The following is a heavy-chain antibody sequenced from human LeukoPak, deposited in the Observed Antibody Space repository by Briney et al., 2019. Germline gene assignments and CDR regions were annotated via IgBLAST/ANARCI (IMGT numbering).Heavy chain of an antibody. CDR2: ISAYNGNT. CDR1: GYTFTSYG. CDR3: ARDEGVAGPKYFDY. V-gene: IGHV1-18*01. D-gene: IGHD6-19*01. Sequence: ASVKVSCKASGYTFTSYGISWVRQAPGQGLEWMGWISAYNGNTNYAQKLQGRVTMTTDTSTSTAYMELRSLRSDDTAVYYCARDEGVAGPKYFDYWGQGTLVTVSS. J-gene: IGHJ4*02.